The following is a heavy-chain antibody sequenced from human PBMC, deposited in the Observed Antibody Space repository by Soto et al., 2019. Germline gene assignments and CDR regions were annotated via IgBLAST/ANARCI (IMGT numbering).Heavy chain of an antibody. CDR3: ARDGRNGTTLGFDY. CDR1: GGSISSSNW. D-gene: IGHD1-7*01. Sequence: SLTCAVSGGSISSSNWWSWVRQPPGKGLEWIGEIYHSGSTNYNPSLKSRVTISVDKSKNQFSLKLSSVTAADTAVYYCARDGRNGTTLGFDYWGQGTLVTVSS. CDR2: IYHSGST. J-gene: IGHJ4*02. V-gene: IGHV4-4*02.